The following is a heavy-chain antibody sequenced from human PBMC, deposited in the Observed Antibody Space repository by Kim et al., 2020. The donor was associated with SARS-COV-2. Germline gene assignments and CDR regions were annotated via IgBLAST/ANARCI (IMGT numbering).Heavy chain of an antibody. V-gene: IGHV3-30*04. CDR1: GFTFSSYA. D-gene: IGHD6-13*01. J-gene: IGHJ6*01. CDR2: ISYDGSNK. CDR3: ARRQQLGNYYYYGMDV. Sequence: GGSLRLSCAASGFTFSSYAMHWVRQAPGKGLEWVAVISYDGSNKYYADSVKGRFTISRDNSKNTLYLQMNSLRAEDTAVYYCARRQQLGNYYYYGMDVWG.